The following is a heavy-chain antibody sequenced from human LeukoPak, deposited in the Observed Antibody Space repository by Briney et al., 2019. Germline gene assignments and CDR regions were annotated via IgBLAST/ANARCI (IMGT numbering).Heavy chain of an antibody. D-gene: IGHD6-19*01. CDR2: MYRTGST. J-gene: IGHJ5*02. V-gene: IGHV4-59*01. CDR3: AREGTYGWYNWFDP. CDR1: GGSLSSCY. Sequence: SETLSLTCTVSGGSLSSCYWSWLRQPPGKGLEWIGYMYRTGSTNYNPSLKSRVTITPDTSKNQFSLRLTSVTAADTAVYYCAREGTYGWYNWFDPWGQGTLVTVSS.